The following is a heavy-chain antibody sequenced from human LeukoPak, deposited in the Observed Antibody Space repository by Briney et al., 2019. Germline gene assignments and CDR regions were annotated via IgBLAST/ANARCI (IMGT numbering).Heavy chain of an antibody. CDR2: IYYSGST. V-gene: IGHV4-31*03. CDR1: GGSISSGGYY. CDR3: ARDPPRYSSGWYDAFDI. D-gene: IGHD6-19*01. J-gene: IGHJ3*02. Sequence: PQTLSLTCTVSGGSISSGGYYWSWIRQHPGKGLEWIGYIYYSGSTYYNPSLKSRVTISVDTSKNQFSLKLSSVTAADTAVYYCARDPPRYSSGWYDAFDIWGQGTMVTVSS.